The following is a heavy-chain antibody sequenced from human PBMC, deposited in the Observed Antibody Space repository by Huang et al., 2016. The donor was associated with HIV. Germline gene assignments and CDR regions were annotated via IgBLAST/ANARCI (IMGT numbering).Heavy chain of an antibody. CDR3: ARAPHYGSGSYYC. CDR2: ITHSGST. J-gene: IGHJ4*02. Sequence: QVQLHQWGAGLLKPSETLSLTCAVYGGSFSGYYWSWIRQPPGKGLGWIGEITHSGSTNYNPSLKSRVTISEETSKNQFSLKLSSVTAADTAVYYCARAPHYGSGSYYCWGQGTLVTVSS. D-gene: IGHD3-10*01. CDR1: GGSFSGYY. V-gene: IGHV4-34*01.